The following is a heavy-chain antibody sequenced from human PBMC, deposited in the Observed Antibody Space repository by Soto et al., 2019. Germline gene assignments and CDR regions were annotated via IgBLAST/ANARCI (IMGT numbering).Heavy chain of an antibody. Sequence: GGSLRLSCTASGFIFSDYGMHWVRQAPGKWLEWVAVIWYDGSNKYYVDSAKGRFTISRDNSKNTLYLQMNSLTADDTAVYYCARDPLHYDILTGYSPNYFDYWGQGXPVTVYS. J-gene: IGHJ4*02. CDR3: ARDPLHYDILTGYSPNYFDY. V-gene: IGHV3-33*01. CDR2: IWYDGSNK. D-gene: IGHD3-9*01. CDR1: GFIFSDYG.